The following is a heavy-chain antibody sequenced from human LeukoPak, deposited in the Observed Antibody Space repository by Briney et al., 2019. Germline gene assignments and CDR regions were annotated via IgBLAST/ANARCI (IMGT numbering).Heavy chain of an antibody. CDR2: ISGSGGST. V-gene: IGHV3-23*01. D-gene: IGHD1-26*01. J-gene: IGHJ3*02. Sequence: GGSLRLSCAASGFTFSSYAMSWVCQAPGKGLEWVSAISGSGGSTYYAGSVKGRFTISRDNSKNTLYLQMNSLRAEDTAVYYCAKDSMGIVGAEDAFDIWGQGTMVTVSS. CDR1: GFTFSSYA. CDR3: AKDSMGIVGAEDAFDI.